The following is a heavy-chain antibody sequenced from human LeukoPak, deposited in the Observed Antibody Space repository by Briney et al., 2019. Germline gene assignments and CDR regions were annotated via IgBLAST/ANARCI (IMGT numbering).Heavy chain of an antibody. J-gene: IGHJ3*02. CDR1: GFTVSSNY. CDR3: ARVAADYYDSSGYGHAFDI. Sequence: GGSLRLSCAASGFTVSSNYMSWVRQAPGKGLEWVSVIYSGGSTYYADSVKGRFTISRDNSKNTLYLQMNSLRAEDTAVYCCARVAADYYDSSGYGHAFDIWGQGTMVTVSS. CDR2: IYSGGST. D-gene: IGHD3-22*01. V-gene: IGHV3-66*01.